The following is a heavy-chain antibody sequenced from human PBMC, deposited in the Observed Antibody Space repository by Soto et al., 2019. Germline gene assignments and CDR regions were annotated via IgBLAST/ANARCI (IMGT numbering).Heavy chain of an antibody. CDR3: ARDRCSGGSCYRTYAFDI. CDR2: ISSSNRYI. J-gene: IGHJ3*02. D-gene: IGHD2-15*01. V-gene: IGHV3-21*06. Sequence: GGSLRLSCAASGFNFSTYTMNWVRQAPGKGLEWVSSISSSNRYIYYADSVKGRFTISRDDAKNSLYLQMNSLRAEDTAVYYCARDRCSGGSCYRTYAFDIWGQGTLVTVSS. CDR1: GFNFSTYT.